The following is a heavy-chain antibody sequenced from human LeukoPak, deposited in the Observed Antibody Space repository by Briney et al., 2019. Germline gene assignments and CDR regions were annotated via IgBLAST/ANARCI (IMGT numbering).Heavy chain of an antibody. CDR1: GGSFSGYY. J-gene: IGHJ5*02. CDR3: ARGQKSQPLKRVKAAAGTGCWFDP. D-gene: IGHD6-13*01. Sequence: KPSETLSLTCAVYGGSFSGYYWSWIRQPPGKGLEWIGEINHSGSTNYNPSLKSRVTTSVDTSKNQFSLKLSSVTAADTAVYYCARGQKSQPLKRVKAAAGTGCWFDPWGQGTLVTVSS. CDR2: INHSGST. V-gene: IGHV4-34*01.